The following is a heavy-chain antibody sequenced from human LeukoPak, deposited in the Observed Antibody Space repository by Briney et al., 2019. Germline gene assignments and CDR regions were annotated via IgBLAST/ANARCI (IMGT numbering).Heavy chain of an antibody. CDR3: ASTTYYYDSSAFDAFDI. CDR2: IYPGDSDT. V-gene: IGHV5-51*01. CDR1: GYSFTSYW. J-gene: IGHJ3*02. Sequence: GGSLQISCKGSGYSFTSYWIGWVRQMPGKGLEWMGIIYPGDSDTRYSPSFQGQVTISADKSISTAYLQWSSLKASDTAMYYCASTTYYYDSSAFDAFDIWGQGTMVTVSS. D-gene: IGHD3-22*01.